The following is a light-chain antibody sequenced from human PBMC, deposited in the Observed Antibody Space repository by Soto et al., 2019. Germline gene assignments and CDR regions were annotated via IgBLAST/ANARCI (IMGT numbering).Light chain of an antibody. J-gene: IGKJ4*01. CDR1: QSISRN. CDR2: DAS. V-gene: IGKV3-15*01. CDR3: QQLNSYPLT. Sequence: EIVMTQSPATLSVSPGERVTLSCRASQSISRNLAWHQQKPGQAPRLLIYDASTLQSGVPSRFSGSGSGTEFTLTISSLQPEDFATYYCQQLNSYPLTFGGGTKVDI.